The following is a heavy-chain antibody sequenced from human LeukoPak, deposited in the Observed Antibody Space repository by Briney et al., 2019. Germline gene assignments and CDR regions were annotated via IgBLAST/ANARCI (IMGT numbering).Heavy chain of an antibody. V-gene: IGHV1-8*01. J-gene: IGHJ4*02. CDR2: MNPNSGNT. CDR3: ARGRYSSGWSCRYFDY. CDR1: GYTFTSYD. Sequence: ASVKVSCKASGYTFTSYDINWVRQATGQGLEWMGWMNPNSGNTGYAQKFQGRVTMTRNTSISTAYMELSSLRSEDTAVYYCARGRYSSGWSCRYFDYWGQGTLVTVSS. D-gene: IGHD6-19*01.